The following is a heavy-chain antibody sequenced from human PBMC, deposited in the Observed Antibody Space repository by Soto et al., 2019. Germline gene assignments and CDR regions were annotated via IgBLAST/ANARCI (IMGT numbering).Heavy chain of an antibody. Sequence: PSETLSLTCTVSGGSISSYYWSWIRQPPGKGLEWIGYIYYSGSTNYNPSLKSRVTISVDTSKNQFSLKLSSVTAADTAVYYCARVTPPGIRYFDWLSDAFPHYYYYYGMDVWGQGTTVTVSS. D-gene: IGHD3-9*01. CDR3: ARVTPPGIRYFDWLSDAFPHYYYYYGMDV. J-gene: IGHJ6*02. CDR2: IYYSGST. CDR1: GGSISSYY. V-gene: IGHV4-59*01.